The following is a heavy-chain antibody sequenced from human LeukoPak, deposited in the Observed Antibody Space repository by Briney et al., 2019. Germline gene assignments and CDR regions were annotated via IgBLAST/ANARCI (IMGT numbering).Heavy chain of an antibody. V-gene: IGHV4-34*01. CDR2: INHSGST. CDR3: ARGTPYYYDSSGYYVFDY. J-gene: IGHJ4*02. CDR1: GGSFSGYY. D-gene: IGHD3-22*01. Sequence: SETLSLTCAVYGGSFSGYYWSWIRQPPGKGLEWIGEINHSGSTNYNPSLKSRVTISVDTSKNQFSLKLSSVTAADTAVYYCARGTPYYYDSSGYYVFDYWGQGTLVTVSS.